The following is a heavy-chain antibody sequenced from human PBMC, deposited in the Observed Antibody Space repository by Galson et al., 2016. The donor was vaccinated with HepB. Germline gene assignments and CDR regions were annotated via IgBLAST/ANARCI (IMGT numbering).Heavy chain of an antibody. J-gene: IGHJ5*02. CDR1: EFAASSTF. CDR3: ARGLLRAFDL. Sequence: SLRLSCAASEFAASSTFMSWVRQAPGKGLEWISVLYSGGTTYYTGSVKGRFTISRDNSKNTLFLQMNSLRAEDTAVYYRARGLLRAFDLWGPGTLVTVSS. V-gene: IGHV3-53*01. CDR2: LYSGGTT.